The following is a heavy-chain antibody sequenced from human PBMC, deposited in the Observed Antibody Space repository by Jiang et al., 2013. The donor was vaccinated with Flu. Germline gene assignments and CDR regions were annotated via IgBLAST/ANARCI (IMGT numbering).Heavy chain of an antibody. Sequence: QLVESGGGFVKPGGSLRLSCAASGFTFSNAWMTWVRQAPGKGLEWVGRVKSKSDGGTTDYAAPVKGRFTISRDDSKNSLSLQMNSLKTEDTAVYYCTTGAGSSSWSGPPYFDHWGQGTRVTVSS. V-gene: IGHV3-15*01. CDR2: VKSKSDGGTT. CDR1: GFTFSNAW. J-gene: IGHJ4*02. CDR3: TTGAGSSSWSGPPYFDH. D-gene: IGHD6-13*01.